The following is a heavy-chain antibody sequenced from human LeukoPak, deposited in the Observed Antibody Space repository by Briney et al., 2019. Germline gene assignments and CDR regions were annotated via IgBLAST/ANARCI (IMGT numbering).Heavy chain of an antibody. D-gene: IGHD6-13*01. J-gene: IGHJ4*02. CDR1: GGSISSSNW. CDR3: ARGVAAAGTRYYFDY. CDR2: IYHSGST. V-gene: IGHV4-4*02. Sequence: SGPLSLTCAASGGSISSSNWGSWVRQPPGKGLEWIGEIYHSGSTSYNPSPKSRVTISVDKSKNQFSLKLSSVTAADTAVYYCARGVAAAGTRYYFDYWGQGTLVTVSS.